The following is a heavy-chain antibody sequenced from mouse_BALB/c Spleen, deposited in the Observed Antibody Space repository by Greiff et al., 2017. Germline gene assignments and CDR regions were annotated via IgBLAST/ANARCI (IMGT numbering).Heavy chain of an antibody. V-gene: IGHV5-6-4*01. D-gene: IGHD2-14*01. CDR3: TRVVYRSFYAMDY. J-gene: IGHJ4*01. Sequence: DVMLVESGGGLVKPGGSLKLSCAASGFTFSSYTMSWVRQTPEKRLEWVATISSGGSYTYYPDSVKGRFTISRDNAKNTLYLQMSSLKSEDTAMYYCTRVVYRSFYAMDYWGKEPQSPSPQ. CDR2: ISSGGSYT. CDR1: GFTFSSYT.